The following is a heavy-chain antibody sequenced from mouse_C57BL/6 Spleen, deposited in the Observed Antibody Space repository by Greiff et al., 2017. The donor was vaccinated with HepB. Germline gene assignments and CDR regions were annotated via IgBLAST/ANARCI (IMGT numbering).Heavy chain of an antibody. CDR1: GYTFTDYY. CDR2: INPYNGGT. V-gene: IGHV1-19*01. D-gene: IGHD1-1*01. CDR3: AREDYYGSSSGFDY. Sequence: EVQLQQSGPVLVKPGASVKMSCKASGYTFTDYYMNWVKQSHGKSLEWIGVINPYNGGTSYNQKFKGKATLTVDKSSSTAYMELNSLTSEDSAVYYCAREDYYGSSSGFDYWGQGTTLTVSS. J-gene: IGHJ2*01.